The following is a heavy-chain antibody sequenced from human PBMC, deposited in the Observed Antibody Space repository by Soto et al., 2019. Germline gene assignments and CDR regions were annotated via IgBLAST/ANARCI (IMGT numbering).Heavy chain of an antibody. CDR2: IRSKAYGGTT. CDR3: SPNYYDISGYDNWFAP. V-gene: IGHV3-49*03. D-gene: IGHD3-22*01. Sequence: DHGRSCISKEQGKGREWVGFIRSKAYGGTTHSAASVKGRFTISRDDSKSIAYLQMNSLKTEDTAVYYCSPNYYDISGYDNWFAPWGQGTLVPVSS. J-gene: IGHJ5*02. CDR1: DHG.